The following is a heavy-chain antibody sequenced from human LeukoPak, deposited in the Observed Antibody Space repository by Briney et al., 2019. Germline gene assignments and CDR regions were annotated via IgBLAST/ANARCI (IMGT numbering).Heavy chain of an antibody. V-gene: IGHV1-2*02. Sequence: ASVKVSCKASGYTFTGYYIHWVRQAPGQGFEWMGWIHPNSGATGYAQNFQGRVTMTRDTSISTAYMELSRLTSDDTAVYYCARVLYEYTGTSTADYWGQGTLVTVSS. CDR1: GYTFTGYY. D-gene: IGHD6-6*01. CDR2: IHPNSGAT. J-gene: IGHJ4*02. CDR3: ARVLYEYTGTSTADY.